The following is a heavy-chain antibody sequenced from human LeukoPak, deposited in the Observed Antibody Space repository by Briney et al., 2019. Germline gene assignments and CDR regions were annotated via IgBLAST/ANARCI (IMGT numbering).Heavy chain of an antibody. CDR1: GGSISSSSYY. V-gene: IGHV4-39*07. J-gene: IGHJ4*02. CDR2: IYYSGST. Sequence: SETLSLTCTVSGGSISSSSYYWGWIRQPPGKGLEWIGSIYYSGSTYYNPSLKSRVTISVDTSKNQFSLKLSSVTAADTAVYYCARVYGSGTLFDYWGQGTLVTVSS. D-gene: IGHD3-10*01. CDR3: ARVYGSGTLFDY.